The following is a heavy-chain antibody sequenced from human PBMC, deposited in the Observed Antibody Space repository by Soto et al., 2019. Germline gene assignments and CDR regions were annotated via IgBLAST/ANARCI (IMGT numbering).Heavy chain of an antibody. V-gene: IGHV3-21*01. CDR2: ISSSSSYI. J-gene: IGHJ6*02. D-gene: IGHD3-22*01. Sequence: EVQLLESGGGLVQPGGSLRLSCAASGFTFSSYAMSWVRQAPGKGLEWVSAISSSSSYIYYADSVKGRFTISRDNAKNSLYLQMNSLRAEDTAVYYCARDNWASSGQYYGMDVWGQGTTVTVSS. CDR3: ARDNWASSGQYYGMDV. CDR1: GFTFSSYA.